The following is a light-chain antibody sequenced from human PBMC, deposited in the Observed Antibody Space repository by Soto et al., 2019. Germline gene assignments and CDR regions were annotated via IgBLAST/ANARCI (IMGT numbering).Light chain of an antibody. CDR3: QQYNSYSPYT. CDR1: QSISSW. J-gene: IGKJ2*01. CDR2: KAS. Sequence: DIQMTQSPSTLFASVGDIVTITCRASQSISSWLAWYQQKPGKAPTLLIYKASSLESGVPSRFSGSGSGTEFTLTISSLQPDDFATYYCQQYNSYSPYTFGQGTKLEIK. V-gene: IGKV1-5*03.